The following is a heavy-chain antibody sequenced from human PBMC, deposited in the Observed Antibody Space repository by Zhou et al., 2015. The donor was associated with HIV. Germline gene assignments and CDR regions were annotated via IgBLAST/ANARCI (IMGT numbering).Heavy chain of an antibody. CDR2: IIPIFGTA. J-gene: IGHJ3*02. CDR3: ARATILKYCSGGSCYFDAFDI. V-gene: IGHV1-69*01. Sequence: QVQLVQSGAEVKKPGSSVKVSCKASGGTFSSYAISWVRQAPGQGLEWMGGIIPIFGTANYAQKFQGRVTITADESTSTAYMELSSLRSEDTAVYYCARATILKYCSGGSCYFDAFDIWGQGTMVTVSS. D-gene: IGHD2-15*01. CDR1: GGTFSSYA.